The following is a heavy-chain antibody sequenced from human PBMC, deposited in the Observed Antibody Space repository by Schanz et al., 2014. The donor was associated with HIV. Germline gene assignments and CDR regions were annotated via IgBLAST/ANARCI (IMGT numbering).Heavy chain of an antibody. V-gene: IGHV3-7*01. J-gene: IGHJ5*02. D-gene: IGHD1-1*01. CDR2: IKQDASLE. CDR3: TRESYNLVPSGDL. Sequence: EEQLVESGGGLVQPGGSLRLSCAASGFTLSTYWMGWVRQAPGKGLEWVANIKQDASLENYVDSVKGRFAIFRDNARNSLFLQMNSLRVEDTAVYYCTRESYNLVPSGDLWGQGTLVTVSS. CDR1: GFTLSTYW.